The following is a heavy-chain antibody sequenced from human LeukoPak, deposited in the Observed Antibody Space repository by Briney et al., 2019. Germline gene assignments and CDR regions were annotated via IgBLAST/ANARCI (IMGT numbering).Heavy chain of an antibody. D-gene: IGHD4-17*01. CDR2: INPNNGDT. Sequence: ASVKVSCKASGYTFSSGYYLHWVRQAPGQGLEWMGWINPNNGDTNYAQKFQGRVTMTRDTSISTAYMELSRLRSDDAAVYYCATDPTGFGAFDIWGQGTMVTVSS. CDR1: GYTFSSGYY. CDR3: ATDPTGFGAFDI. J-gene: IGHJ3*02. V-gene: IGHV1-2*02.